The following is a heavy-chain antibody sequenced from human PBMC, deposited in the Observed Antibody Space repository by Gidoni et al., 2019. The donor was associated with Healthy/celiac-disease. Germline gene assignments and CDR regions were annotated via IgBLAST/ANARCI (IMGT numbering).Heavy chain of an antibody. CDR3: GKARIASVAVRRGYFDY. Sequence: EVQLFESGGGLLQPAVSLRLSCAASGFPFHPFLLNWVRQASGKGLEWVSSSRGNGDSTDYADSVKGRCTIARDNSNKTLFLQRNSLRVEDTAVYYWGKARIASVAVRRGYFDYWGQGILVTVSS. D-gene: IGHD3-3*01. CDR1: GFPFHPFL. CDR2: SRGNGDST. V-gene: IGHV3-23*01. J-gene: IGHJ4*02.